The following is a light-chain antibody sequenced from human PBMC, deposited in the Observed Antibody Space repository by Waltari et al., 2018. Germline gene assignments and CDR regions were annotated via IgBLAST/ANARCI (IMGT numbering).Light chain of an antibody. Sequence: EIVMTQSPATLSVSPGERATLSCRASQSISINLAWYQHKPGQAPRLLIYGASTRATGIPSRFSGSGSGIEFTLTISSLQSEDFAVYYCQHYSNWPPWTFGQGTKVEMK. CDR1: QSISIN. J-gene: IGKJ1*01. V-gene: IGKV3-15*01. CDR3: QHYSNWPPWT. CDR2: GAS.